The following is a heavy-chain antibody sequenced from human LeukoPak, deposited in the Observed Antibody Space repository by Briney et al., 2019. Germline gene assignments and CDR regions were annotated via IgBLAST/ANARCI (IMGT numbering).Heavy chain of an antibody. CDR2: ISSNGGST. J-gene: IGHJ4*02. Sequence: GGSLRLSCAASGFTFSSYAMHWVRQAPGKGLEYVSAISSNGGSTYYANSVKGRFTISRDNSKNTLYLQMGSLRAEDMAVYYCARDQYGEGSIDYWGQGTLVTVSS. CDR3: ARDQYGEGSIDY. V-gene: IGHV3-64*01. CDR1: GFTFSSYA. D-gene: IGHD2-2*01.